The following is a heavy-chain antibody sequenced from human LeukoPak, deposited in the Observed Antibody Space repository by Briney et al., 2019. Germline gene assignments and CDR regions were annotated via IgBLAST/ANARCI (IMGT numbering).Heavy chain of an antibody. J-gene: IGHJ4*02. CDR3: AKGGHYDGSGYSPFDY. V-gene: IGHV3-23*01. CDR1: GFTFGSYA. CDR2: ISGRGHTT. D-gene: IGHD3-22*01. Sequence: PGGSLRLSCAASGFTFGSYAMSWVRQAPGKGLEWVSGISGRGHTTYHADSVRGRFTISRDNSKNTLYLQMNSLRVDDSAVYYCAKGGHYDGSGYSPFDYWGQGTLVTVSS.